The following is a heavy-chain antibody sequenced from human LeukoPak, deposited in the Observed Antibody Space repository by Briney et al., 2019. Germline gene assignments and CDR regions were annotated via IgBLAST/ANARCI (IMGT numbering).Heavy chain of an antibody. CDR1: GGTFSSYA. V-gene: IGHV1-69*13. J-gene: IGHJ4*02. D-gene: IGHD2-2*01. CDR2: IIPIFGTA. CDR3: AREGYCSSTSCAIDY. Sequence: ASVTVSCTASGGTFSSYAISWVRQAPGQGLEWMGGIIPIFGTANYAQKFQGRVTITADESTSTAYMELSSLRSEDTAVYYCAREGYCSSTSCAIDYWGQGTLVTVSS.